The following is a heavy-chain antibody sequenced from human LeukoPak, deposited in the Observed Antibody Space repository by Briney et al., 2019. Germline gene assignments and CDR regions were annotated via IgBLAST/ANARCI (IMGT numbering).Heavy chain of an antibody. CDR1: GFTFSSYG. D-gene: IGHD3-22*01. Sequence: GGCLRLSCAASGFTFSSYGMHWVRQARAKGREGVAVIWYDGSNKYYADSVKGRFTISRDNSKNTLYLQMNSLRAEDTAVYYCARGMYYYDSSGYPASRGPIDYWGQRTLVTVSS. J-gene: IGHJ4*02. CDR3: ARGMYYYDSSGYPASRGPIDY. CDR2: IWYDGSNK. V-gene: IGHV3-33*01.